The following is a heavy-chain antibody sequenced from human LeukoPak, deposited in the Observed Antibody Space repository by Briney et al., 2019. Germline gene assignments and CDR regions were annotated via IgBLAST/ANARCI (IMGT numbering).Heavy chain of an antibody. J-gene: IGHJ4*02. CDR1: GYSISSGHY. D-gene: IGHD6-19*01. V-gene: IGHV4-38-2*01. CDR3: ARTSVTGTLYYFDH. Sequence: SETLSLTCAVSGYSISSGHYWGWIRQPPGKGLEWIGNIYHGGSTYYNPSLKSRVTISIDTSKNQFPLKLSSVTAADTAVYYCARTSVTGTLYYFDHWGQGTLVTVSS. CDR2: IYHGGST.